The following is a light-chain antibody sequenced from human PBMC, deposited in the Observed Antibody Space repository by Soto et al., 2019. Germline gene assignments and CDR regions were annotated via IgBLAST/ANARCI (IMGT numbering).Light chain of an antibody. V-gene: IGKV3-20*01. CDR1: QSVSDMY. CDR2: AS. Sequence: EIVLTQSPGTLSLSPGERATLSCRASQSVSDMYLAWYQQKPGQPPRRLIYASNRATGIPDRFSGSGSGTAFTLTTSRLALEDFEVYYCHHYCTSALFGTGTKVEIK. J-gene: IGKJ3*01. CDR3: HHYCTSAL.